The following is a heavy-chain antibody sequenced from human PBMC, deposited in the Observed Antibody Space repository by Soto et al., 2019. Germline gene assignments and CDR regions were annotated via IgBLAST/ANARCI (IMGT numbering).Heavy chain of an antibody. J-gene: IGHJ4*02. V-gene: IGHV4-59*01. CDR1: GGSISSYY. CDR2: IYYSGST. D-gene: IGHD3-16*02. Sequence: SETLSLTCTVSGGSISSYYWIWIRQPPGKGLEWIGYIYYSGSTNYNPSLKSRVTISVDTSKNQFSLKLSSVTAADTAVYYCARGPHRDYIWGSYRLDYWGQGTLVTVSS. CDR3: ARGPHRDYIWGSYRLDY.